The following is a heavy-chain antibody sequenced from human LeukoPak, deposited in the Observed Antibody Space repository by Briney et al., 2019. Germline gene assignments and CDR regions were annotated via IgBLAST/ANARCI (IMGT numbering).Heavy chain of an antibody. V-gene: IGHV3-23*01. CDR2: INTDT. J-gene: IGHJ4*02. Sequence: GGSLRLSCAASGFTFSSYAMTWVRQAPGKGLEWVSSINTDTYYEDSVKGRFTISRDNSKNTLFLHMNSLRPEDTALYYCATTNDIGNYYFDFWGQGSLVTVSS. D-gene: IGHD4-23*01. CDR1: GFTFSSYA. CDR3: ATTNDIGNYYFDF.